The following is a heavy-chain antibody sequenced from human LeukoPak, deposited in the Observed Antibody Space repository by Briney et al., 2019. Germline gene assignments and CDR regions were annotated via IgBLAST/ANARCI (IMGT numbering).Heavy chain of an antibody. Sequence: GGSLRLSCAASGFTFDDYALHWVRQAPGRGLEWVSGISWNSASIEYADSVRGRVTISRDNAQNSLYLQMNSLRPEDTALYYCARASSPGHYGVDVWGQGTTVTVSS. CDR1: GFTFDDYA. CDR2: ISWNSASI. CDR3: ARASSPGHYGVDV. V-gene: IGHV3-9*01. J-gene: IGHJ6*02.